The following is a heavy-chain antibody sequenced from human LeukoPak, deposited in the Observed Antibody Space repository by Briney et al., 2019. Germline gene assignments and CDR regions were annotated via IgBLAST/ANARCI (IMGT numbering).Heavy chain of an antibody. CDR1: GYTFTSYD. CDR3: ARESGDILVVPYY. J-gene: IGHJ4*02. Sequence: ASVKVSCKASGYTFTSYDINWVRQATGQGLEWMGWMSPISGNTGYAQKFQGRLTMTRNTAINTAYMELSGLRSEDTAVYYCARESGDILVVPYYRGQGTLVTVSS. V-gene: IGHV1-8*01. CDR2: MSPISGNT. D-gene: IGHD2-2*01.